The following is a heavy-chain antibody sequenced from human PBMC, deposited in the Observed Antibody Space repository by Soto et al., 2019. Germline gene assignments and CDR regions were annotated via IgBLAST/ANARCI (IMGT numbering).Heavy chain of an antibody. CDR2: IYYSGST. V-gene: IGHV4-31*03. Sequence: QVQLQESGPGLVKPSQTLSLTCTVSGGSISSGGYYWTWIRQHPGKGLEWIGYIYYSGSTYYNPSLKSRVTMSVDTSKIQFSLKLSSVTATDTAVYNCARVCGGDCHYGMDVWGQGTTVTVSS. CDR3: ARVCGGDCHYGMDV. CDR1: GGSISSGGYY. J-gene: IGHJ6*02. D-gene: IGHD2-21*02.